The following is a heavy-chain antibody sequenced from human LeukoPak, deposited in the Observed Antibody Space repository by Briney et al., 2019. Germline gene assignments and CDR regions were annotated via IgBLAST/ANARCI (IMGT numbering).Heavy chain of an antibody. J-gene: IGHJ4*02. CDR1: GFTFDDYG. CDR3: ARDDSSITGTKRH. D-gene: IGHD1-7*01. V-gene: IGHV3-20*04. Sequence: GGSLRLSCAASGFTFDDYGMSWVRQAPGKGLEWVSGINWNGGSTGYADSVKGRFTISRDHTDNSLYLQMNSLRAEDTALYYCARDDSSITGTKRHWGQGTLVTVSS. CDR2: INWNGGST.